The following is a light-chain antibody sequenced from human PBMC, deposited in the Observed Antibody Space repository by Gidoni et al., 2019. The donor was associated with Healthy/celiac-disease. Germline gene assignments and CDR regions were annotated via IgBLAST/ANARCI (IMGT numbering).Light chain of an antibody. V-gene: IGLV1-40*01. CDR2: GNS. Sequence: QSVLTQPPSVSGAPGQSVTISCTGSSSNIGAGYDVHWYPHLPGTAPKLLIYGNSNRPSGVPDRFSGSKSGTSASLAITGLQAEDEADYYCQSYDSSLSGWVFGGGTKLTVL. CDR1: SSNIGAGYD. CDR3: QSYDSSLSGWV. J-gene: IGLJ3*02.